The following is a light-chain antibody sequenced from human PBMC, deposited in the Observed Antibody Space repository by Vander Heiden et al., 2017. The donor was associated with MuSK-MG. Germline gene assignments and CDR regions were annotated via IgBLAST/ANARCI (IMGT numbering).Light chain of an antibody. CDR1: QSVSSN. V-gene: IGKV3-15*01. Sequence: EIVMTQSPATLSVSPGERATLSCRASQSVSSNLAWYQQKPGQAPRLLIYGASTRDTGIPARFSGSGYGTEFTLTISSRQSEDFAVYYCQQNKNWPLVTFGQGTKVDIK. J-gene: IGKJ2*01. CDR3: QQNKNWPLVT. CDR2: GAS.